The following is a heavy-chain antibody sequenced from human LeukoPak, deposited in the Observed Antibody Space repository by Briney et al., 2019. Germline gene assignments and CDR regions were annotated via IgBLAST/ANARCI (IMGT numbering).Heavy chain of an antibody. CDR1: GGSINNYY. J-gene: IGHJ6*03. D-gene: IGHD6-13*01. Sequence: SETLSLTCIVYGGSINNYYWNWIRQPAGQGLEWIGRIYTSGSTNYNPSLKSRVTISVDTSKNQFSLKLSSVTAADTAVYYCARHTGGSSSWYGNYYYMDVWGKGTTVTISS. CDR3: ARHTGGSSSWYGNYYYMDV. V-gene: IGHV4-4*07. CDR2: IYTSGST.